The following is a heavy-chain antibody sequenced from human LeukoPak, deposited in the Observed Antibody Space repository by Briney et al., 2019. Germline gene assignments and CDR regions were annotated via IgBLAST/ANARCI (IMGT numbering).Heavy chain of an antibody. CDR3: AKNGGDSYGTGHFDY. V-gene: IGHV3-23*01. CDR2: TGGRGDNT. D-gene: IGHD2-21*02. J-gene: IGHJ4*02. CDR1: GFTFSSYA. Sequence: GGSLRLSCAASGFTFSSYAMTWVRQAPGKGLEWVSATGGRGDNTYYADSVRGRFTISRDNSKSTLYLQMNSLRAEDTAIYYCAKNGGDSYGTGHFDYWGQGTLVTVSS.